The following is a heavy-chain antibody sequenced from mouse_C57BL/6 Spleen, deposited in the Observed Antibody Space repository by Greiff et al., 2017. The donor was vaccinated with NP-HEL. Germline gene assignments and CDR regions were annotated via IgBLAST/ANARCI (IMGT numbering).Heavy chain of an antibody. Sequence: QVQRVESGPGLVQPSQSLSITCTVSGFSLTSYGVHWVRQSPGKGLEWLGVIWSGGSTDYNAAFISRLSISKDNSKSQVFFKMNSLQADDTAIYYCARNVYGNYRGFAYWGQGTLVTVSA. D-gene: IGHD2-10*02. J-gene: IGHJ3*01. CDR2: IWSGGST. V-gene: IGHV2-2*01. CDR3: ARNVYGNYRGFAY. CDR1: GFSLTSYG.